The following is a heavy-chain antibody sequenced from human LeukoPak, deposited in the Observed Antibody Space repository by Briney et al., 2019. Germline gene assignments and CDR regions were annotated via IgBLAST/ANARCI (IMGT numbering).Heavy chain of an antibody. J-gene: IGHJ4*02. CDR2: ISSNGGST. CDR3: ARGPSPGMVAAELCY. D-gene: IGHD1-26*01. V-gene: IGHV3-64*01. Sequence: GGSLRLSCAASGFTFSSYAMHWVRQAPGKGLEYVSAISSNGGSTYYANSVKGRFTISRDNSKNTLYLQMGSLRAEDMAVYYCARGPSPGMVAAELCYWGQGTLVTVSS. CDR1: GFTFSSYA.